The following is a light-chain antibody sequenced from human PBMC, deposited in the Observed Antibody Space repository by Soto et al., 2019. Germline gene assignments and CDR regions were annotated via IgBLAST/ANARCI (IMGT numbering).Light chain of an antibody. Sequence: EIVLTQSTATLSLSPGERATLSCRASQSVSSYLAWYQQKPGQAPRLLIYDASNRATGIPARFSGIGSGKDCTLTISSLEPEDFAVYYCQQRSNWPITFGQWTRLEIK. V-gene: IGKV3-11*01. J-gene: IGKJ5*01. CDR1: QSVSSY. CDR2: DAS. CDR3: QQRSNWPIT.